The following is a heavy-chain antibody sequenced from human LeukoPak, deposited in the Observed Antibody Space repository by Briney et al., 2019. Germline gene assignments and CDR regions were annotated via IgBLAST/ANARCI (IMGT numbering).Heavy chain of an antibody. J-gene: IGHJ4*02. CDR3: ARLTGDSGSYYFDY. D-gene: IGHD3-10*01. V-gene: IGHV5-10-1*01. CDR2: IDPSDSYT. CDR1: GYSFSNYW. Sequence: GESLRISCKGSGYSFSNYWISWVRQMPGKGLEWMGRIDPSDSYTNYSPSFQGHVTISADKSISTAYLQWNSLKASDTAMYHCARLTGDSGSYYFDYWGQGILVTVSS.